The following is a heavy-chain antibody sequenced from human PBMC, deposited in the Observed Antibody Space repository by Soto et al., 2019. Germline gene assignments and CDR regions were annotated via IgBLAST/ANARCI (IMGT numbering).Heavy chain of an antibody. CDR1: GFTFSSYA. CDR3: ARDIGYSGSPPLYYYYGMDV. V-gene: IGHV3-30-3*01. Sequence: QVQLVESGGGVVQPGRSLRLSCAASGFTFSSYAMHWVRQAPGKGLEWVAVISYDGSNKYYADSVKGRFTISGDNSKNTLYLQMNSLRAEDTAVYYCARDIGYSGSPPLYYYYGMDVWGQGTTVTVSS. D-gene: IGHD2-15*01. J-gene: IGHJ6*02. CDR2: ISYDGSNK.